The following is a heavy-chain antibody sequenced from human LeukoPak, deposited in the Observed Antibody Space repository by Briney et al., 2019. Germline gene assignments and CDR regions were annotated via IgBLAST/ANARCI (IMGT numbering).Heavy chain of an antibody. J-gene: IGHJ5*02. CDR2: INHSGST. CDR1: DGSFSGYY. Sequence: SETLSLTCAVYDGSFSGYYWSWIRQPPGKGLEWIGGINHSGSTNYTPSLKSRVTISVDTSKSQFSLKLSSVTAAGTAVYYCARVSNCSGGSCYSENWFDPWGQGALVTVSS. CDR3: ARVSNCSGGSCYSENWFDP. D-gene: IGHD2-15*01. V-gene: IGHV4-34*01.